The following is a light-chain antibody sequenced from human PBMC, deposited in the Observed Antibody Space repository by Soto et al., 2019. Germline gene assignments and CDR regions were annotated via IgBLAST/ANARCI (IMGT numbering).Light chain of an antibody. J-gene: IGLJ2*01. CDR3: GSYTSSRTLV. CDR2: DVS. Sequence: QSALTQPASVSGSPGQSITISCTGTSSDVGGYNYVSWYQQHPGKAPQLMIYDVSNRPSGVSNRFSGSKSANTASLTISGLQAEDEADYFCGSYTSSRTLVFGGGTKLTVL. CDR1: SSDVGGYNY. V-gene: IGLV2-14*01.